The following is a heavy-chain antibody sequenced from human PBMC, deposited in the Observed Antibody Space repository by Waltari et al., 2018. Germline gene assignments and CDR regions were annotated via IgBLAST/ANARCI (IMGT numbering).Heavy chain of an antibody. J-gene: IGHJ4*02. CDR2: INAGNGNT. CDR1: GYTFTSYA. Sequence: QVQLVQSGAEVKKPGASVKVSCKASGYTFTSYAMHWMRQAPGQRLEWMGWINAGNGNTKKSQKFQGRVTITRDTSASTAYMELSSLRSEDTAVYYCARDQGYSSGWYGFDYWGQGTLVTVSS. D-gene: IGHD6-19*01. CDR3: ARDQGYSSGWYGFDY. V-gene: IGHV1-3*01.